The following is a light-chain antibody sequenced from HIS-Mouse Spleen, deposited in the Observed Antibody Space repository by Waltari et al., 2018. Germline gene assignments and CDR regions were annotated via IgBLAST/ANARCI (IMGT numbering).Light chain of an antibody. J-gene: IGKJ4*01. CDR2: DAS. V-gene: IGKV3-11*01. CDR3: QQRSNWPPKLT. CDR1: QSVSSY. Sequence: EIVLTQSPATLSLSPGERATLSCRASQSVSSYLAWYQQKPGQAPRLLIYDASNRTTGIPARFSGSGSGTDFTLTISSQEPEDFAVYYCQQRSNWPPKLTFGGGTK.